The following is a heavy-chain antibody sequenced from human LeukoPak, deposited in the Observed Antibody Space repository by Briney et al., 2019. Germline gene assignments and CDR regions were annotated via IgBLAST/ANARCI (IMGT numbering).Heavy chain of an antibody. CDR2: INHSEST. CDR3: ARGVRYYYDSSGYYYVDYFDY. D-gene: IGHD3-22*01. J-gene: IGHJ4*02. V-gene: IGHV4-34*01. Sequence: SETLSLTCAVYGGSFSGYYWSWIRQPPGKRLEWIGEINHSESTNYNPSLKSRVTISVDTSKNQFSLKLSSVTAADTAVYYCARGVRYYYDSSGYYYVDYFDYWGQGTLVTVSS. CDR1: GGSFSGYY.